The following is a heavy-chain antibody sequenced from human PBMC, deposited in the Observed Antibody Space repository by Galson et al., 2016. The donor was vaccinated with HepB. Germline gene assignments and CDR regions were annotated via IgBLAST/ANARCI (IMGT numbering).Heavy chain of an antibody. CDR2: ISRSGDST. CDR1: GFTFRNYG. J-gene: IGHJ4*02. V-gene: IGHV3-23*01. D-gene: IGHD3/OR15-3a*01. CDR3: VKNGRGTDMICES. Sequence: SLRLSCAASGFTFRNYGMTWVRQAPGKGLEVVSSISRSGDSTDYADSVKGRFTISRDNSKNTLDLQMNSLRAEDTAVYYCVKNGRGTDMICESWGQGTLVTVSS.